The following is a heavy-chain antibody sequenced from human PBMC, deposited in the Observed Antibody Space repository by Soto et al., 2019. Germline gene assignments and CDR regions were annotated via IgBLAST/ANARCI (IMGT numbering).Heavy chain of an antibody. D-gene: IGHD5-18*01. V-gene: IGHV1-18*01. CDR3: ASEIFTVNSYGYWGYGYYYYGMDV. Sequence: SVKVSCKASGYTFTSYGISWVRQAPGQGLEWMGWISAYNGNTNYAQKLQCRVTMTTDTSTSTAYMELRSLRSDDTAVYYCASEIFTVNSYGYWGYGYYYYGMDVWGQGTTVTVSS. CDR1: GYTFTSYG. CDR2: ISAYNGNT. J-gene: IGHJ6*02.